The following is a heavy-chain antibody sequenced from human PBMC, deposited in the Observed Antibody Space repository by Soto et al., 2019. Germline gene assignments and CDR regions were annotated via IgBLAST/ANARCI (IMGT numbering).Heavy chain of an antibody. CDR1: RFTFSNFA. Sequence: GGSLRLSCAASRFTFSNFAMSWVRLAPGKGLEWISTIGVTEGSTYYADSVKGRFTISRDNSKSTLYPQMNSLGGGDTALYYCAKVMYTWNDVAAFDSWGQGTLVTVSS. V-gene: IGHV3-23*01. CDR2: IGVTEGST. J-gene: IGHJ4*02. D-gene: IGHD1-1*01. CDR3: AKVMYTWNDVAAFDS.